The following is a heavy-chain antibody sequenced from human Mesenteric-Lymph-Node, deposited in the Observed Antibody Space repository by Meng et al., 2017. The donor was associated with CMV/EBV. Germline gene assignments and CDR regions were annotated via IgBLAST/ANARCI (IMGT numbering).Heavy chain of an antibody. CDR2: INAGRGNT. D-gene: IGHD3-10*01. CDR1: GTTFNSYT. V-gene: IGHV1-3*01. J-gene: IGHJ4*02. Sequence: SGTTFNSYTISWVRQAPGQGLEWLGRINAGRGNTDYSQRFQGRIIVTRDTSATTAYMELSSLRSEDTALYYCARGGYYGSGMDYYFDYWGQGTLVTVSS. CDR3: ARGGYYGSGMDYYFDY.